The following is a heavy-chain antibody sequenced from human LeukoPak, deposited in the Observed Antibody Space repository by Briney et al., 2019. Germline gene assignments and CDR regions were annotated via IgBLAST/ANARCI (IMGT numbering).Heavy chain of an antibody. CDR1: GFTFSSYA. CDR2: ISGSGGST. V-gene: IGHV3-23*01. Sequence: GGSLRLSCAASGFTFSSYAMSWVRQAPGKGLEWVSAISGSGGSTYYADPVKGRFTISRDSSKNTLYLQMNSLRAEDTAVYYCARTTIFGVVTRHAFDIWGQGTMVTVSS. D-gene: IGHD3-3*01. CDR3: ARTTIFGVVTRHAFDI. J-gene: IGHJ3*02.